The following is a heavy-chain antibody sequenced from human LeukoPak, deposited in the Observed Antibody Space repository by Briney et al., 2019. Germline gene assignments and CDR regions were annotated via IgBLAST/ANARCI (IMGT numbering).Heavy chain of an antibody. CDR1: GGSFSGYY. CDR2: INHSGST. J-gene: IGHJ4*02. D-gene: IGHD4-17*01. V-gene: IGHV4-34*01. CDR3: ARGGYGDYPSFDY. Sequence: SETLSLTCAVYGGSFSGYYWSWIRQPPGKGLEWIGEINHSGSTNYNPSLKSRVTISVDTSKNQFSLKLSSVTAADTAVYYCARGGYGDYPSFDYWGQGTLVTVSS.